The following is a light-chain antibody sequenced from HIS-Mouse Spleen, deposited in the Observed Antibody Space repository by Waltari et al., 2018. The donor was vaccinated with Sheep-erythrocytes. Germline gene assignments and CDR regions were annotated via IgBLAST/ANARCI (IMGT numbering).Light chain of an antibody. CDR3: QQRSNWYT. J-gene: IGKJ2*01. V-gene: IGKV3-11*01. Sequence: VLTPPPATLSLPPGERATLSCRASQSVSSYLAWYQQNPGQAPRLLIYDASNRATGIPARFSGSGSGTDFTLTISSLEPEDFAVYYCQQRSNWYTFGQGTKLEIK. CDR2: DAS. CDR1: QSVSSY.